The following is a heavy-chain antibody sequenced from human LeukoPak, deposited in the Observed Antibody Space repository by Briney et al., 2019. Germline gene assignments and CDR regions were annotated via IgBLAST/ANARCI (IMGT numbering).Heavy chain of an antibody. Sequence: GRSLRLSCAASGVTFSSYAMHWVRQAPGKGLEWEAVISYDGSNKYYADSVKGRFTISRDNSKNTLYLQMNSLRAEDTAVYYCARDREAVVVYYFDYWGQGTLVTVSS. D-gene: IGHD2-15*01. CDR3: ARDREAVVVYYFDY. V-gene: IGHV3-30*04. CDR1: GVTFSSYA. CDR2: ISYDGSNK. J-gene: IGHJ4*02.